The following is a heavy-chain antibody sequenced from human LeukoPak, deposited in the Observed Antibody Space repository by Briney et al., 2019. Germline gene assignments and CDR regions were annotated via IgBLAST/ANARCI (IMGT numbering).Heavy chain of an antibody. CDR2: INSDGSIT. CDR1: GFTFTTYW. CDR3: ARDAVDTANAV. J-gene: IGHJ6*02. V-gene: IGHV3-74*01. Sequence: GGSLRLACAASGFTFTTYWMHWVRQAPGKGLVWVSHINSDGSITSYADSVKGRFTISRDNAKNTLYLQMNSLRAEDTAVYYCARDAVDTANAVWGQGTTVTVSS. D-gene: IGHD5-18*01.